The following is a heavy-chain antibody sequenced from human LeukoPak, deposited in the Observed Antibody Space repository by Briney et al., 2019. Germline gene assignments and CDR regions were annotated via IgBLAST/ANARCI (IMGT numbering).Heavy chain of an antibody. J-gene: IGHJ4*02. V-gene: IGHV4-34*01. CDR2: INDSGST. Sequence: SETLSLTCAVYGGSFSGYYWNWIRQPPGKGLKWIGDINDSGSTNYNPSLKSRVTISVDTSKHQFSLKLSSMTAADTAVYYCARGPTSMVRGVNKAGVFDYWGQGTLVTVSS. CDR1: GGSFSGYY. D-gene: IGHD3-10*01. CDR3: ARGPTSMVRGVNKAGVFDY.